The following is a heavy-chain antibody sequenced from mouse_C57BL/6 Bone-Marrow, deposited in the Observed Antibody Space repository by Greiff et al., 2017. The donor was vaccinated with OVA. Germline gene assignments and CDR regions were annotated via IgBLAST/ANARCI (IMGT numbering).Heavy chain of an antibody. V-gene: IGHV1-81*01. Sequence: QVQLQQSGAELARPGASVKLSCKASGYTFTSYGISWVKQRTGQGLEWIGEIYPRSGNTYYNEKFKGKATLTADKYSSTAYMELRSLTSEDSAVYFCAKGRKGGYYGSSFAWFAYWGQGTLVTVSA. CDR2: IYPRSGNT. J-gene: IGHJ3*01. CDR3: AKGRKGGYYGSSFAWFAY. CDR1: GYTFTSYG. D-gene: IGHD1-1*01.